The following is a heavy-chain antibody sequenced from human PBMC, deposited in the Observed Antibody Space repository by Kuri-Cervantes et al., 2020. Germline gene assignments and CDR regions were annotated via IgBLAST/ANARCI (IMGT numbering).Heavy chain of an antibody. V-gene: IGHV1-18*01. Sequence: ASVKVSCKASGGTFSSYTISWVRQAPGQGLEWMGWISAYNGNTNYARKLQGRVTMTTDTSTSTAYMELRSLRSDDTAVYYCVIARYFDWAPHYFDYWGQGTLVTVSS. D-gene: IGHD3-9*01. CDR1: GGTFSSYT. J-gene: IGHJ4*02. CDR2: ISAYNGNT. CDR3: VIARYFDWAPHYFDY.